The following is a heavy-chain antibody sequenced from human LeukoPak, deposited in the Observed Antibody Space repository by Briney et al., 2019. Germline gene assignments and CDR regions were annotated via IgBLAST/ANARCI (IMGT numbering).Heavy chain of an antibody. CDR1: GDTFSDYY. Sequence: ASVKVSCKASGDTFSDYYAHWVRQAPGQGLEWMGWINPNNGGTNYAQKFQGRVTMTRDTSISTAYMELSRLRSDDTAVYYCAIRTLGLLRKGGAMDVWGKGITVTVSS. CDR3: AIRTLGLLRKGGAMDV. J-gene: IGHJ6*03. CDR2: INPNNGGT. D-gene: IGHD5-12*01. V-gene: IGHV1-2*02.